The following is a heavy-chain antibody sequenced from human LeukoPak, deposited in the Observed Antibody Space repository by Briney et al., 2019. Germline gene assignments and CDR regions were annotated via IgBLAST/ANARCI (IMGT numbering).Heavy chain of an antibody. D-gene: IGHD6-13*01. CDR1: GGSFRSNA. Sequence: ASVKVSCKASGGSFRSNAISWVRQASGQGLEWMGGIIPIFDTAHYAQKLQGRVTITADESANTVFMELSSLRSGDTAVYYCARGFSSSWSYFDYWGQGTLVTVSS. J-gene: IGHJ4*02. V-gene: IGHV1-69*01. CDR3: ARGFSSSWSYFDY. CDR2: IIPIFDTA.